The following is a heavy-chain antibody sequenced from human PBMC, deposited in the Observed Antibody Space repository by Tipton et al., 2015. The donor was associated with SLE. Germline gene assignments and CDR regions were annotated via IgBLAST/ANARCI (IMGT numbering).Heavy chain of an antibody. J-gene: IGHJ6*02. Sequence: SLRLSCAASGFTFSSYDMHWVRQATGKGLEWVSAIGTAGDTYYPGSVKGRFTISRENAKNSLYLQMNSLRAGDTAVYYCAREARSGGYYGMDVWGQGTTVTVSS. CDR3: AREARSGGYYGMDV. CDR2: IGTAGDT. CDR1: GFTFSSYD. V-gene: IGHV3-13*04. D-gene: IGHD3-10*01.